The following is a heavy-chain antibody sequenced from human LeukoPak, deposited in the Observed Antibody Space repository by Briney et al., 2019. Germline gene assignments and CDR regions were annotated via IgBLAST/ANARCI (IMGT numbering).Heavy chain of an antibody. Sequence: ASVKVSCKASGYTFTSYGISWVQQAPGQGLEWMGWISAYNGNTNYAQKLQGRVTMTTDTSTSTAYMELRSLRSDDTAVYYCARVEDIVVVPAAMPHENWFDPWGQGTLVTVSS. V-gene: IGHV1-18*04. CDR2: ISAYNGNT. CDR3: ARVEDIVVVPAAMPHENWFDP. J-gene: IGHJ5*02. CDR1: GYTFTSYG. D-gene: IGHD2-2*01.